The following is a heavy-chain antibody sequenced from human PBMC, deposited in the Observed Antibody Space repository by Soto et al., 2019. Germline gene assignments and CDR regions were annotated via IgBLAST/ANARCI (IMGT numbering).Heavy chain of an antibody. V-gene: IGHV3-48*02. CDR3: AKGPHTNVGWPYYSES. CDR1: GFSLANYP. CDR2: SSPRGDTI. D-gene: IGHD6-19*01. Sequence: GGSLRLSCVASGFSLANYPMNWVRQTPGKGLEWISYSSPRGDTIYYADSVEGRFTISRDNARNSLSLHMSSLRDEDSALYYCAKGPHTNVGWPYYSESWGQGVPFTVS. J-gene: IGHJ4*02.